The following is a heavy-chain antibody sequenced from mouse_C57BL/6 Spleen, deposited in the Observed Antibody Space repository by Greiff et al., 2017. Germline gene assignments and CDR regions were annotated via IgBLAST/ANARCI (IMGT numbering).Heavy chain of an antibody. J-gene: IGHJ1*03. CDR3: ARSSGTGRYFDV. D-gene: IGHD3-3*01. CDR1: GFTFSSYG. CDR2: ISSGGSYT. V-gene: IGHV5-6*01. Sequence: EVKLMESGGDLVKPGGSLKLSCAASGFTFSSYGMSWVRQTPDKRLEWVATISSGGSYTYYPDSVKGRFTISRDNAKNTLYLQMSSLKSEDTAMYYCARSSGTGRYFDVWGTGTTVTVSS.